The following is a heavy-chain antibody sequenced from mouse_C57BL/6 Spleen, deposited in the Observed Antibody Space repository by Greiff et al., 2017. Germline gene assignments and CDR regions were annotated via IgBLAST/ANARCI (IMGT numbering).Heavy chain of an antibody. CDR1: GFTFSSYG. V-gene: IGHV5-6*01. Sequence: EVKLLESGGDLVKPGGSLKLSCAASGFTFSSYGMSWVRQTPDKRLEWVATISSGGSYTYYPDSVKGRFTISRDNAKNTLYLQMSGVKAEDTAMYYCAGEEGIYWGQGTTLTVSS. J-gene: IGHJ2*01. CDR3: AGEEGIY. CDR2: ISSGGSYT.